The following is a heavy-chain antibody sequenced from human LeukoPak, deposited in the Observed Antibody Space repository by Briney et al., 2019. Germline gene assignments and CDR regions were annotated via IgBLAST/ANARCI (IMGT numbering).Heavy chain of an antibody. CDR2: ISGSGGST. CDR3: ARVIRAAPGKGYFDY. V-gene: IGHV3-23*01. J-gene: IGHJ4*02. CDR1: GFIFSTYA. Sequence: GGSLRLSCAPSGFIFSTYALSWVRQAPGKGLEWASSISGSGGSTYHADSVKGRSTISRDSSKNTLYLQMNSLRAEDTAIYYCARVIRAAPGKGYFDYWGQGTLVTVSS. D-gene: IGHD6-13*01.